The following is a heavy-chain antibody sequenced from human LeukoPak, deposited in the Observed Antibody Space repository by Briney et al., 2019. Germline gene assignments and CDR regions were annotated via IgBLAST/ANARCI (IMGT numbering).Heavy chain of an antibody. V-gene: IGHV1-69*13. Sequence: GASVKVSCKASGYTFTSYGISWVRQAPGQGLEWMGGIIPIFGTANYAQKFQGRVTITADESTSTAYMELSSLRSEDTAVYYCASYYDSSGYFDPWGQGTLVTVSS. D-gene: IGHD3-22*01. CDR1: GYTFTSYG. CDR3: ASYYDSSGYFDP. J-gene: IGHJ5*02. CDR2: IIPIFGTA.